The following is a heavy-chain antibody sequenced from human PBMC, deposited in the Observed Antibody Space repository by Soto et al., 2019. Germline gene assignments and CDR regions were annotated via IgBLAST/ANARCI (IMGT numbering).Heavy chain of an antibody. CDR2: IYYSGIT. CDR3: ARRYGWAFDI. D-gene: IGHD3-16*01. J-gene: IGHJ3*02. V-gene: IGHV4-61*05. CDR1: GGSSISNSYY. Sequence: ASETLSLTCSVSGGSSISNSYYWGWIRQPPGKGLEWIGNIYYSGITNYNPSLKSRVTISVDTSKNQFSLKLSSVTAADTAVYYCARRYGWAFDIWGQGTMVTVSS.